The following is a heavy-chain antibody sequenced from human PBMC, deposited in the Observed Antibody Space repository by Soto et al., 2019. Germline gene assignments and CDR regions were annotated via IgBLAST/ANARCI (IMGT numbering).Heavy chain of an antibody. J-gene: IGHJ5*02. V-gene: IGHV4-31*03. Sequence: TLSLTCTVPGGSISSGGYYWSWIRQHPGKGLEWTGCIYYSGSTYYNPSLKSRVTISVDTSKNQFSLKLSSVTAADTAVYYCAREGSGSYYKETFDPWGQGTLVTVSS. CDR1: GGSISSGGYY. CDR2: IYYSGST. CDR3: AREGSGSYYKETFDP. D-gene: IGHD3-10*01.